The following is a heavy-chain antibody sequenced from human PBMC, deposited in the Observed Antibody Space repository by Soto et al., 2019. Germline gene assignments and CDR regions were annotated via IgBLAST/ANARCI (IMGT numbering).Heavy chain of an antibody. V-gene: IGHV1-18*01. CDR1: GYIFLGYA. Sequence: HLVQSGAEVKKPGASVNVSCKASGYIFLGYAITWVRQAPGQGLEWMGGISARNGNTKYAQKFQGRMTMTTDTSTNTAYMELRSLKSDNTATYYFANLAWGTFDVWGQGTLVTVSS. D-gene: IGHD3-9*01. CDR3: ANLAWGTFDV. J-gene: IGHJ1*01. CDR2: ISARNGNT.